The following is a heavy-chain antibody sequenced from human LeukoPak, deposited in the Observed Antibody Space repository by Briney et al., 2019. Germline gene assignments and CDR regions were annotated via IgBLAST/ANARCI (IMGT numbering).Heavy chain of an antibody. J-gene: IGHJ3*02. CDR2: IGSGGGSI. Sequence: PGGSLRLSCAASGFTFSSYSMNWVRQAPGKGLEWVSYIGSGGGSIYYADSVRGRFTSSRDNAKKSLYLQMNSLRVEDTAVYYCARDDYGGTFDAFDIWGQGAMVTVSS. CDR1: GFTFSSYS. V-gene: IGHV3-21*05. CDR3: ARDDYGGTFDAFDI. D-gene: IGHD4-17*01.